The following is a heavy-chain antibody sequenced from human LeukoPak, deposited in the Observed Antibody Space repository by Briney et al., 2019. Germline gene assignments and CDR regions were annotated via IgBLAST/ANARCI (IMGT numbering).Heavy chain of an antibody. D-gene: IGHD2-8*02. Sequence: PGGSLTLSCTATGFTFNRYAIHWVRQPPGKGLEWVSSISSSSSYIYYADSVKGRFTISRDNAKNSLYLQMNSLRAEDTAVYYCACPTGQPCDYWGQGTLVTVSS. V-gene: IGHV3-21*01. CDR2: ISSSSSYI. CDR3: ACPTGQPCDY. J-gene: IGHJ4*02. CDR1: GFTFNRYA.